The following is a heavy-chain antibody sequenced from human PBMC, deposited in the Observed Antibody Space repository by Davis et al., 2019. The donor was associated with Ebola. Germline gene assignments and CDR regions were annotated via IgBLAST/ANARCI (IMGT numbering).Heavy chain of an antibody. CDR1: GYTFTSYG. CDR3: ARDANRYDFWSGLNRFDP. CDR2: IIPIFGTA. V-gene: IGHV1-69*13. D-gene: IGHD3-3*01. Sequence: SVKVSCKASGYTFTSYGISWVRQAPGQGLEWMGGIIPIFGTANYAQKFQGRVTITADESTSTAYMELSSLRSEDTAVYYCARDANRYDFWSGLNRFDPWGQGTLVTVSS. J-gene: IGHJ5*02.